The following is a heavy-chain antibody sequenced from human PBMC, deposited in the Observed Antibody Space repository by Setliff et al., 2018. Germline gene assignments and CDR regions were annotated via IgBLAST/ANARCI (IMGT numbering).Heavy chain of an antibody. CDR2: VDRSGNT. J-gene: IGHJ5*02. CDR1: GDSISRSTYY. D-gene: IGHD2-2*01. Sequence: SETLSLTCTLSGDSISRSTYYWGWIRQSPGKGLDWIGTVDRSGNTFYNPSLRSRVTISVDTSENQISLKLNPVTAADTAVYYCVRTFNGSPADRWGQGTLVTVSS. V-gene: IGHV4-39*01. CDR3: VRTFNGSPADR.